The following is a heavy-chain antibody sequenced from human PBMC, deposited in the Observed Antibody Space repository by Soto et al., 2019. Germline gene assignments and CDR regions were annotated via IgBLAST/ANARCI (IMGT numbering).Heavy chain of an antibody. D-gene: IGHD3-10*01. V-gene: IGHV4-39*01. CDR1: GGTISSRNYS. Sequence: SETLSLTCTVSGGTISSRNYSWGWIRQPPGRGLEWIGSISYSGSTSYNPSLKSRVTISVDTSKNQFSLKLSSVTAADTAVYFCARHAGVLWFGESSIAYWGQGTLVTVSS. CDR3: ARHAGVLWFGESSIAY. CDR2: ISYSGST. J-gene: IGHJ4*02.